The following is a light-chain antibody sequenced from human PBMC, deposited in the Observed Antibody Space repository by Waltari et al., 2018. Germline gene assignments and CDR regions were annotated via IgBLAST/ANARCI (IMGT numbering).Light chain of an antibody. J-gene: IGLJ3*02. CDR1: SSYVGGYNY. V-gene: IGLV2-14*03. CDR3: NSFSNSVAHNWV. Sequence: QSALTQPASVSGSPGQSITLPCTGPSSYVGGYNYVSWYQQHPGKAPKVIIFDVSNRPSGVSNRFSGSKSGNTASLTISGLQAEDEATYFCNSFSNSVAHNWVFGGGTKLTVL. CDR2: DVS.